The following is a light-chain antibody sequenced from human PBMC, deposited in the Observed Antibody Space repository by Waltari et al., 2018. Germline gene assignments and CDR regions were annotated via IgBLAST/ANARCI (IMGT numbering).Light chain of an antibody. CDR3: CSYAGRYSVL. CDR2: DVT. V-gene: IGLV2-11*01. Sequence: QSALTQPRSVSGSPGQSITIPCTGTSSDVGTYNYVSWYQQYPGKAPKLMIYDVTKRPSGVPDRFSGSKSGNTASLTISGLQAEDEADYYCCSYAGRYSVLFGGGTKLTVL. J-gene: IGLJ2*01. CDR1: SSDVGTYNY.